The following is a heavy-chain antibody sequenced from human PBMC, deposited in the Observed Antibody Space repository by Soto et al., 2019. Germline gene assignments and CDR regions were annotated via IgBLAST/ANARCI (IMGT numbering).Heavy chain of an antibody. V-gene: IGHV3-73*01. CDR3: TTGGTHTWRLDP. CDR1: GFAFSATP. J-gene: IGHJ5*02. CDR2: IRSKDKNYAT. D-gene: IGHD1-1*01. Sequence: EVQLVQSGGGMVQSGGSLELSCAASGFAFSATPVHWVRQASGKGLEWVGRIRSKDKNYATAFAASVKGRFTVSRDDSKNLAFLHMNSLKNDDTAVYYRTTGGTHTWRLDPWGQGALVTVSS.